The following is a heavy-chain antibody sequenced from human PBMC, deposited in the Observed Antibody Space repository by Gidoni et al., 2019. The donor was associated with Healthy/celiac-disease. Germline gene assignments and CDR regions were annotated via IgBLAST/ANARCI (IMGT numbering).Heavy chain of an antibody. J-gene: IGHJ4*02. D-gene: IGHD3-22*01. CDR3: AADSSGYPRGFDY. CDR2: IVVGSGNT. Sequence: QMQLVQSGPEVKKPGTSVKVSCKASGFTFTSSAVKGGRQARGQRLEWIGWIVVGSGNTNYAQKFQERVTITRDMSTSTAYMELSSLRSEDTAVYYCAADSSGYPRGFDYWGQGTLVTVSS. CDR1: GFTFTSSA. V-gene: IGHV1-58*01.